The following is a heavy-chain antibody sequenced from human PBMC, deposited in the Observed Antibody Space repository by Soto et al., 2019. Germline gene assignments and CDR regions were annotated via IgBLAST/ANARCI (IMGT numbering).Heavy chain of an antibody. CDR3: ARGGRVAARPQDQLWVDY. J-gene: IGHJ4*02. CDR2: IIPIFGTA. Sequence: QVQLVQSGAEVKKPGSSVKVSCKASGGTFSSYAISWVRQAPGQGLEWMGGIIPIFGTANYAQKFQGRVTITADKSTSTAYMELSSLRSEDTAVYYCARGGRVAARPQDQLWVDYRGQGTLVTVSS. D-gene: IGHD6-6*01. V-gene: IGHV1-69*06. CDR1: GGTFSSYA.